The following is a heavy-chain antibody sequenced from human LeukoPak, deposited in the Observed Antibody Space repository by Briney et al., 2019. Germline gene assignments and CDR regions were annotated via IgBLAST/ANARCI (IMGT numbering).Heavy chain of an antibody. D-gene: IGHD3/OR15-3a*01. CDR1: GFTFSSYA. J-gene: IGHJ3*02. CDR2: ISYDGSNK. V-gene: IGHV3-30*04. Sequence: GGSLRLSCAASGFTFSSYATHWVRQAPGKGLEWVAVISYDGSNKYYADSVKGRFTISRDNSKNTLYLQMNSLRAEDTAVYYCARDRGHAFDIWGQGTMVTVSS. CDR3: ARDRGHAFDI.